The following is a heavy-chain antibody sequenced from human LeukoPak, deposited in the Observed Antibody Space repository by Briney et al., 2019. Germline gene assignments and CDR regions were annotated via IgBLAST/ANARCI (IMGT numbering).Heavy chain of an antibody. Sequence: GGSLRLSCAASGFTFSSYGMHWVRQAPGKGLEWVAFIRYDGSNKYYADSVKGRFTISRDNSKNTLYLQMNSLRAEDTAVYYCPKDYAYYYDSSGYYYVREYYFDYWGQGTLVTVSS. D-gene: IGHD3-22*01. V-gene: IGHV3-30*02. J-gene: IGHJ4*02. CDR2: IRYDGSNK. CDR1: GFTFSSYG. CDR3: PKDYAYYYDSSGYYYVREYYFDY.